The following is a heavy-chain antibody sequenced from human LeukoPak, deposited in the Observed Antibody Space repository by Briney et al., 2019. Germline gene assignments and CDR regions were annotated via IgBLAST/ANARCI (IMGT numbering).Heavy chain of an antibody. CDR2: IYYSGST. CDR1: GGSISSYH. V-gene: IGHV4-59*01. CDR3: ARQQLSQLYYFDY. J-gene: IGHJ4*02. D-gene: IGHD6-13*01. Sequence: SETLSLTCTVSGGSISSYHWSWIRQPPGKGLEWIGYIYYSGSTNYNPSLKSRVTISVDTSKNQFSLKLSSVTAADTAVYYCARQQLSQLYYFDYWGQGTLVTVSS.